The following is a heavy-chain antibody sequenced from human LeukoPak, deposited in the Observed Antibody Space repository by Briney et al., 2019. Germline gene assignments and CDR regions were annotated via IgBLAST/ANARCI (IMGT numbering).Heavy chain of an antibody. Sequence: SVKVSCKASGGTFSSYAISWVRQAPGQGLEWMGGIIPIFGTANYAQKFQGRVTNTADESTSTAYMELSSLRSEDTAVYYCARGKGTHYYDSSGYYMYWGQGTLVTVSA. CDR1: GGTFSSYA. V-gene: IGHV1-69*13. CDR3: ARGKGTHYYDSSGYYMY. J-gene: IGHJ4*02. D-gene: IGHD3-22*01. CDR2: IIPIFGTA.